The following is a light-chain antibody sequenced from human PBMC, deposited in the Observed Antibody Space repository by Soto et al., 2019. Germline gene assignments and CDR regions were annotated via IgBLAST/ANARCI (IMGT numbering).Light chain of an antibody. V-gene: IGKV3-11*01. CDR3: QQRSAWPYT. Sequence: DIVLTQSPATLSLSPGERVTLSCSTSQSVSAYLAWYRQKPGQAPRLLIHDVSSRATDVPARFSGSGSGTHFTLTISSLEPADFATYYCQQRSAWPYTFGQGTRLEI. CDR2: DVS. CDR1: QSVSAY. J-gene: IGKJ2*01.